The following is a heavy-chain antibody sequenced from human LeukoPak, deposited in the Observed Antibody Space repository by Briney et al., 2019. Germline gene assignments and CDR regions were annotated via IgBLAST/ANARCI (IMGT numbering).Heavy chain of an antibody. CDR1: GGSISRYY. Sequence: PSETLSLTCTVSGGSISRYYWSWIRQPPGKGLEWIGNIYYSGSTYYNPSLKSRVTISVDTSKNQFSLKLSSVTAADTAVYYCARGGGYQLRGGEYFQHWGQGTLVTVSS. CDR3: ARGGGYQLRGGEYFQH. CDR2: IYYSGST. D-gene: IGHD2-2*01. V-gene: IGHV4-59*08. J-gene: IGHJ1*01.